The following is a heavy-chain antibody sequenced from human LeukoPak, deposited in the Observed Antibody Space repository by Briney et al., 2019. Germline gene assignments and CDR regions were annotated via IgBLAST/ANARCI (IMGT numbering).Heavy chain of an antibody. D-gene: IGHD6-13*01. CDR2: IKQDGSEK. CDR1: GFTFSSYW. V-gene: IGHV3-7*01. CDR3: ARCSSWDYYYYGMDV. Sequence: GGSLRLSCAASGFTFSSYWMSWVRQAPGKGLEWVANIKQDGSEKYYVDSVKGRFTISRDNAKNSLYLQMNSLRAEDTAVYYCARCSSWDYYYYGMDVWGQGTTVTVSS. J-gene: IGHJ6*02.